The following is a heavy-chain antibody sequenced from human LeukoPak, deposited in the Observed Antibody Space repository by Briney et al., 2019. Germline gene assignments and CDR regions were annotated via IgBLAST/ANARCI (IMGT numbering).Heavy chain of an antibody. V-gene: IGHV1-69*13. D-gene: IGHD3-10*01. Sequence: GASVKASCKASGGTFSSYAISWVRQAPGQGLEWMGGIIPIFGTANYAQKFQGRVTITADESTSTAYMELSSLRSEDTAVYYCARDKGLGDLGAFDIWGQGTMVTVSS. CDR2: IIPIFGTA. CDR3: ARDKGLGDLGAFDI. J-gene: IGHJ3*02. CDR1: GGTFSSYA.